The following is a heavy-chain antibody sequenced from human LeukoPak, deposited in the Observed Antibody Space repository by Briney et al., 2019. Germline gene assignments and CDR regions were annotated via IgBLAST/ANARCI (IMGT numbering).Heavy chain of an antibody. V-gene: IGHV1-18*01. CDR2: NSPKNDKT. CDR3: ARDDITICGVVREFYFDY. Sequence: ASVKVSCKASGYTFYNYGISWVGPAPGQGLEWMGWNSPKNDKTHYAQGLQGRVTMTTDTSTSTAYMELTSLRHDDTAMYYCARDDITICGVVREFYFDYWGQGTLVTVSS. CDR1: GYTFYNYG. D-gene: IGHD3-3*01. J-gene: IGHJ4*02.